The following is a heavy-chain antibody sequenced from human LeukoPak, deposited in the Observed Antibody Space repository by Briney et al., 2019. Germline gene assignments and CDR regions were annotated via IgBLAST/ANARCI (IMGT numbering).Heavy chain of an antibody. D-gene: IGHD3-9*01. CDR1: GGTFSSYA. V-gene: IGHV1-69*13. CDR2: IIPIFGTA. J-gene: IGHJ6*04. Sequence: ASVKVSCKASGGTFSSYAISWVRQAPGQGLEWMGGIIPIFGTANYAQKFQGRVTITADESTSTAYMEMSSLRSEDTAVYYCAPGKVDYDILTGSHGYGIDVWGKGTTVTVSS. CDR3: APGKVDYDILTGSHGYGIDV.